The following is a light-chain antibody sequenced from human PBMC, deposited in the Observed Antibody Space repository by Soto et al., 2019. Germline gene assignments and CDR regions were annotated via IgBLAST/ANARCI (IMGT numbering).Light chain of an antibody. CDR1: QSVSSY. J-gene: IGKJ1*01. CDR3: QQRSTWPPWT. Sequence: EIVLTQSPATLSLSPGERATLSCRASQSVSSYLAWYQQKPGQAPRLLIYDASNRATGIPARFSGSGSGTAFTLPTTTLEPEVFAVFYGQQRSTWPPWTFGKGTKVDTK. V-gene: IGKV3-11*01. CDR2: DAS.